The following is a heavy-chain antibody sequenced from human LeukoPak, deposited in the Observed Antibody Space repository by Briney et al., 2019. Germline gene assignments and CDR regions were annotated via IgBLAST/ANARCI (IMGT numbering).Heavy chain of an antibody. Sequence: PSETLSLTCAVSGGSISSSNWWSWVRQPPGKGLEWIGEIYHSGSTNYNPSLKSRVTISVDKSKNQVSLNLSSVTAADTAMYYCARGRRQWLVRPHPSYYYSAMDVWGQGTTVTVSS. V-gene: IGHV4-4*02. J-gene: IGHJ6*02. CDR2: IYHSGST. D-gene: IGHD6-19*01. CDR3: ARGRRQWLVRPHPSYYYSAMDV. CDR1: GGSISSSNW.